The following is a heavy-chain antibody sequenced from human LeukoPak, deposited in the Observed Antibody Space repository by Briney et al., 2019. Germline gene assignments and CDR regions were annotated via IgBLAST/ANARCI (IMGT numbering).Heavy chain of an antibody. CDR2: INHRGST. J-gene: IGHJ4*02. CDR3: ARRGYSYVHIDY. D-gene: IGHD5-18*01. CDR1: GGSFSGYY. Sequence: SESLSLTCAVYGGSFSGYYWSWVRQPPGKGLEWIGEINHRGSTNYNPTLKSRVTISVDTSKNQFSLKLSSVTAADTAVYYCARRGYSYVHIDYWGQGTLVTVSS. V-gene: IGHV4-34*01.